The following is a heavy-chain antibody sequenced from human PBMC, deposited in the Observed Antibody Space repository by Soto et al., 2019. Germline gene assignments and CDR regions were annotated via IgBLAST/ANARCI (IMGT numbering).Heavy chain of an antibody. J-gene: IGHJ6*02. CDR1: GLTFSSYW. Sequence: LRLSCAASGLTFSSYWMHWVRQAPGKGLVRVSPSNRNGNSTSHAVSQKRRFTDSRDNTKKTRYLQMNSRSAKDTAVYYCARDRRSYNIWSTRSYGMHVLSQATTVT. D-gene: IGHD3-9*01. CDR3: ARDRRSYNIWSTRSYGMHV. V-gene: IGHV3-74*01. CDR2: SNRNGNST.